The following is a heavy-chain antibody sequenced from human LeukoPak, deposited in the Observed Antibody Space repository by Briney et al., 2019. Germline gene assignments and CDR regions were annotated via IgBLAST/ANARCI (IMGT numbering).Heavy chain of an antibody. V-gene: IGHV4-59*08. J-gene: IGHJ5*02. D-gene: IGHD5-18*01. CDR3: ARHPGYSYGPNWFDP. CDR1: GGSFGGYY. CDR2: IYYSGST. Sequence: SETLSLTCAVYGGSFGGYYWSWIRQPPGKGLEWIGYIYYSGSTNYNPSLKSRVTISVDTSKNQFSLKLSSVTAADTAVYYCARHPGYSYGPNWFDPWGQGTLVTVSS.